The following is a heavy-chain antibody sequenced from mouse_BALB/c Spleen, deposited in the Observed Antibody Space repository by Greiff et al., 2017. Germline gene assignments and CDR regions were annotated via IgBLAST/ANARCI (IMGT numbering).Heavy chain of an antibody. CDR3: ARERTTVNYAMDY. D-gene: IGHD1-1*01. Sequence: EVQRVESGGGLVKPGGSLKLSCAASGFTFSDYYMYWVRQTPEKRLEWVATISDGGSYTYYPDSVNGRFTISRDNAKNNLYLQMSSLKSEDTAMYYCARERTTVNYAMDYWGQGTSVTVSS. CDR1: GFTFSDYY. V-gene: IGHV5-4*02. J-gene: IGHJ4*01. CDR2: ISDGGSYT.